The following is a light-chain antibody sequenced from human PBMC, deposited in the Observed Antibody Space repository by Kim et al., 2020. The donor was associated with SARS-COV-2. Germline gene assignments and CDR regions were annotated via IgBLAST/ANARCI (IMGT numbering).Light chain of an antibody. Sequence: QSVLTQPPSVSGAPGQRVTISCTGSSSNIGAGYGVHWYQQLPGTAPKLLIYGNNNRPSGVPDRFSGSKSGTSASLAIAGLQAEDEADYFCQSFDTSLSTSIFGGGTQLTVL. V-gene: IGLV1-40*01. CDR1: SSNIGAGYG. CDR3: QSFDTSLSTSI. J-gene: IGLJ2*01. CDR2: GNN.